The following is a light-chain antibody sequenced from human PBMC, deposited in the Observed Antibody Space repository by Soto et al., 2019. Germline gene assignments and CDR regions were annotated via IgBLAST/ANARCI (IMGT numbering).Light chain of an antibody. CDR2: GAS. J-gene: IGKJ1*01. CDR1: QSVSSSY. V-gene: IGKV3-20*01. CDR3: QQYGSSRT. Sequence: EIVLTQSPGTLSLSPGERATLSCRASQSVSSSYLAWYQKKPGQAPRLLMYGASSRATGVPDRFSASGSGTDFTLTISRLEPEDFAVYYCQQYGSSRTFGQGTKVDI.